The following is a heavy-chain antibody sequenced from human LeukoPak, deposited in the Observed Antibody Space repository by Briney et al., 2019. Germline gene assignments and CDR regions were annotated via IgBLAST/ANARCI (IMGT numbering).Heavy chain of an antibody. CDR2: IYTSGST. V-gene: IGHV4-39*07. J-gene: IGHJ6*03. CDR1: GGSISTTTYY. D-gene: IGHD1-26*01. CDR3: ARGSMGSSPEYYYYMDV. Sequence: SETLSLTCTVSGGSISTTTYYWGWIRQPPGKGLEWIGSIYTSGSTNYNPSLKSRVTISVDTSKNQFSLKLSSVTAADTAVYYCARGSMGSSPEYYYYMDVWGKGTTVTVSS.